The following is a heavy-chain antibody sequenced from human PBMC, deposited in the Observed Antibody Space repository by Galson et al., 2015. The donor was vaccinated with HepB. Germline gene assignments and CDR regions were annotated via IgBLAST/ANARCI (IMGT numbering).Heavy chain of an antibody. Sequence: ETLSLTCTVSGGSISSSSYYWGWIRQPPGKGLEWIGSIYYSGSTYYNLSLKSRVTISVDTSKNQFSLKLSSVTAADTAVYYCARSPGPLYYYDSSGYYFDYWGQGTLVTVSS. J-gene: IGHJ4*02. CDR1: GGSISSSSYY. CDR3: ARSPGPLYYYDSSGYYFDY. D-gene: IGHD3-22*01. V-gene: IGHV4-39*01. CDR2: IYYSGST.